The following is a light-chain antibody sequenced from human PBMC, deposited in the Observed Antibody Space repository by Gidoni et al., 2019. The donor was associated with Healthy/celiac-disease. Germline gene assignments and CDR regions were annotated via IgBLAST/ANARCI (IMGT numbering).Light chain of an antibody. J-gene: IGKJ1*01. CDR3: QQSYSTITWT. V-gene: IGKV1-39*01. Sequence: DIQLTQSPSSLSASVGDRVTITCRASQSISSYLNWYPQKPGKAPKLLIYAASSLQSGVPSRFSGSGSGTDFTLTISSLQPEDFATYYCQQSYSTITWTFGQGTKVEIK. CDR1: QSISSY. CDR2: AAS.